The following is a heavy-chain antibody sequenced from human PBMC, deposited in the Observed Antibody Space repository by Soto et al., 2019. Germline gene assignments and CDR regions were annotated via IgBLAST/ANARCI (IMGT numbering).Heavy chain of an antibody. Sequence: QVQLVESGGGVVQPGTSLRLSCAASGFSLNNYGMNWVRQAPGKGLEWVAVISNNGSNSYYADSVRGRFTISRDNSKNTLHLQLNSLRPADTAVYYCATGGFCSGGSCPGYFFYHYGMNVWGQGTTVTVSS. CDR1: GFSLNNYG. V-gene: IGHV3-30*03. CDR2: ISNNGSNS. J-gene: IGHJ6*02. CDR3: ATGGFCSGGSCPGYFFYHYGMNV. D-gene: IGHD2-15*01.